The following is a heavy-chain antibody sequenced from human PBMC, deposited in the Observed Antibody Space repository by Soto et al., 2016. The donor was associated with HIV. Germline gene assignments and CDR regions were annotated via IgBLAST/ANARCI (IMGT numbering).Heavy chain of an antibody. V-gene: IGHV1-18*01. Sequence: VQLVQSGAEVKKPGASLRISCKASGYTFNSYAISWVRQAPGQGLEWMGTIDTYNRNTNYPQKLQGRVTMTTDTSTNTVYLDLLSLTSDDTAVYYCARTYDSSSYNRRFYFDYWGPGNAGHRLF. CDR3: ARTYDSSSYNRRFYFDY. J-gene: IGHJ4*02. CDR1: GYTFNSYA. CDR2: IDTYNRNT. D-gene: IGHD3-22*01.